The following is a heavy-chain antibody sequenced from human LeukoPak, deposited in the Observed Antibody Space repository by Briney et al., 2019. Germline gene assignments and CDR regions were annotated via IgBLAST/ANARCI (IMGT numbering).Heavy chain of an antibody. CDR1: GGSFSGYY. V-gene: IGHV4-34*01. J-gene: IGHJ4*02. D-gene: IGHD3-10*01. CDR3: ARGIYLYYYGSGSPIIAPSFDY. CDR2: INHSGST. Sequence: SETLSLTCAVYGGSFSGYYWSWTRQPPGKGLEWIGEINHSGSTNYNPSLKSRVTISVDTSKNQFSLKLSSVTAADTAVYYCARGIYLYYYGSGSPIIAPSFDYWGQGTLVTVSS.